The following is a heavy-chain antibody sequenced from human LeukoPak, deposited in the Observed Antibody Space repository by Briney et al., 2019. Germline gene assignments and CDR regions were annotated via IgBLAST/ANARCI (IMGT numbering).Heavy chain of an antibody. CDR2: IVVGSGNT. J-gene: IGHJ3*02. V-gene: IGHV1-58*02. CDR3: AADTRSEDAFDI. Sequence: SVKVSCKASGFTFTSSAMQWVRQARGQLLEWIGWIVVGSGNTNYAQKFQERVTITRDMSTSTAYMELSSLRSEDTAVYYCAADTRSEDAFDIWGQGTMVTVSS. CDR1: GFTFTSSA.